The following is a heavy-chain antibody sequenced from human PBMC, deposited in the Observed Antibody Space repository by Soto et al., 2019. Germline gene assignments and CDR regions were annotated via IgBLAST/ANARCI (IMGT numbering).Heavy chain of an antibody. Sequence: PRLSCVASGFFLRDFGMHWVRQAPGKGLEWVSVIWYDGSNTYQGESVKGRFTMSRDISKNTLYLQMDSLRPEDTAVYYCARGGDYGDYADYYYYYMDVWGKGTTVTVSS. D-gene: IGHD4-17*01. J-gene: IGHJ6*03. V-gene: IGHV3-33*01. CDR1: GFFLRDFG. CDR3: ARGGDYGDYADYYYYYMDV. CDR2: IWYDGSNT.